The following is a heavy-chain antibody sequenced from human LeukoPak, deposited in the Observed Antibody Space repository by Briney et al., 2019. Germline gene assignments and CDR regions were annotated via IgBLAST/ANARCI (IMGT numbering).Heavy chain of an antibody. V-gene: IGHV4-39*07. J-gene: IGHJ6*03. Sequence: SETLSLTCTVSDGSISSSSYYWGWIRQPPGKGLEWIGSIYYGSVFYSVSTYYNPSLKSRVTMSGDTSKNQFSLKLRSVTAADTAVYYCARERGRSYGSVPYYYYYMDVWGKGTTVTVSS. CDR2: IYYGSVFYSVST. CDR3: ARERGRSYGSVPYYYYYMDV. CDR1: DGSISSSSYY. D-gene: IGHD5-18*01.